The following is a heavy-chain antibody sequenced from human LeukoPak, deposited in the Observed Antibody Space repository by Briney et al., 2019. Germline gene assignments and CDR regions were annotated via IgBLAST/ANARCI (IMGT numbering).Heavy chain of an antibody. CDR1: GFTFSSYG. V-gene: IGHV3-33*01. Sequence: GRSLRLSCAACGFTFSSYGMHWVRQAPGKGLEWVAVIWYDGSNKYYADSVKGRFTISRDNSKNTLYLQMNSLRAEDTAVYYCARDPLAARSYFDYWGQGTLVTVSS. CDR3: ARDPLAARSYFDY. D-gene: IGHD6-6*01. J-gene: IGHJ4*02. CDR2: IWYDGSNK.